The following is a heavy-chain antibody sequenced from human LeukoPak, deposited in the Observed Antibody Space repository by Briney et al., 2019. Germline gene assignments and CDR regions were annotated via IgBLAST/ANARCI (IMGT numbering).Heavy chain of an antibody. CDR2: ISGSGGST. CDR3: ARDKEGYYDFWSGYYPYYFDY. D-gene: IGHD3-3*01. CDR1: GFTFSSYA. Sequence: GRSLRLSCAASGFTFSSYAMHWVRQAPGKGLEWVSAISGSGGSTYHADSVKGRFTISRDNAKNSLYLQMNSLRAEDTAVYYCARDKEGYYDFWSGYYPYYFDYWGQGTLVTVSS. J-gene: IGHJ4*02. V-gene: IGHV3-21*03.